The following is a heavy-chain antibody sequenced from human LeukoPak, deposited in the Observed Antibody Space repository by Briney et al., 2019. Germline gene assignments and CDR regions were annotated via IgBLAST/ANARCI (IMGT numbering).Heavy chain of an antibody. CDR2: ISSSSSTI. J-gene: IGHJ4*02. CDR3: ARGHSSSWLRGDY. D-gene: IGHD6-13*01. V-gene: IGHV3-48*01. Sequence: GGSLRLSCVASGFTFSSYSMNWVRQAPGKGLEWVSYISSSSSTIYYAVSVKGRFTISRDNSKNTLYLQMSSLRTEDTAVYYCARGHSSSWLRGDYWGQGTLVTVSS. CDR1: GFTFSSYS.